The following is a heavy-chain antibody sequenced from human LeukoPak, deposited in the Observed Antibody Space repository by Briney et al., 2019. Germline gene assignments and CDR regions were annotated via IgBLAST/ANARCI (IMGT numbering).Heavy chain of an antibody. CDR1: GGSISSYY. J-gene: IGHJ4*02. D-gene: IGHD1-26*01. Sequence: SETLSLTCTVSGGSISSYYWSWIRQPPGKGLEWIGYIYYSGSTNYNPSLKSRVTISVDTSKNQFSLKLSSVTAADTAVYYCARIPRVGATGTGFDYWGQGTLVTVSS. V-gene: IGHV4-59*12. CDR2: IYYSGST. CDR3: ARIPRVGATGTGFDY.